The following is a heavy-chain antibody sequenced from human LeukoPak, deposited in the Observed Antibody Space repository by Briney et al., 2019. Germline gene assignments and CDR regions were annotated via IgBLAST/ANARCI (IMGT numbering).Heavy chain of an antibody. Sequence: SETLSLTCTVSGGSISSSSYYWGWIRQPPGKGLEWVGSIYYSGSTYYNPSLKSRVTIPVDTSKNQFSLKLSSVTAAGTAVYYCARHIRYPQYSSGWVFDYWGQGTLVTVSS. D-gene: IGHD6-19*01. CDR2: IYYSGST. V-gene: IGHV4-39*01. CDR1: GGSISSSSYY. CDR3: ARHIRYPQYSSGWVFDY. J-gene: IGHJ4*02.